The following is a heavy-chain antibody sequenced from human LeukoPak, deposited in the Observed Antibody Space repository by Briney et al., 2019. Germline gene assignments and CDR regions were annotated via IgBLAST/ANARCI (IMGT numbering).Heavy chain of an antibody. CDR2: ISDGGSST. V-gene: IGHV3-23*01. D-gene: IGHD2-15*01. CDR1: GFTFSSYD. CDR3: ARRVVADFDY. Sequence: GGSLRLSCAASGFTFSSYDMSWVRQAPGKGLEWVSAISDGGSSTYYADAVKGRFTISRDNSKNTLHLQMNTLRAEDTAVYYCARRVVADFDYWGQGTLVTVSS. J-gene: IGHJ4*02.